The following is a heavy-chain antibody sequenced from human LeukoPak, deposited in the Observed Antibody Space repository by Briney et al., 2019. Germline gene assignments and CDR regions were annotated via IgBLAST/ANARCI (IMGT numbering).Heavy chain of an antibody. J-gene: IGHJ3*02. CDR1: GGSISSYY. CDR2: IYYSGST. CDR3: ARGYYYDSSGYWHDAFDI. D-gene: IGHD3-22*01. V-gene: IGHV4-59*08. Sequence: SEILSLTCTVSGGSISSYYWSWIRQPPGKGLEWIGYIYYSGSTNYNPSLKSRVTISVDTSKNQFSLKLSSVTAADTAVYYCARGYYYDSSGYWHDAFDIWGQGTMVTVSS.